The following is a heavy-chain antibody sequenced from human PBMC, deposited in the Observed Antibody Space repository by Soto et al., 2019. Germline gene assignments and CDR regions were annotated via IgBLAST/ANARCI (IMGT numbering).Heavy chain of an antibody. J-gene: IGHJ4*02. CDR1: GFTFSSYA. V-gene: IGHV3-30-3*01. D-gene: IGHD3-10*01. CDR2: ISYDGSNK. CDR3: ARVSTGYYYGSGSSVFDY. Sequence: QLVESGGGVVQPGRSLRLSCAASGFTFSSYAMHWVLQAPGKGLEWVAVISYDGSNKYYADSVKGRFTISRDNSKNTLYLQMNSLRAEDTAVYYCARVSTGYYYGSGSSVFDYWGQGTLVTVSS.